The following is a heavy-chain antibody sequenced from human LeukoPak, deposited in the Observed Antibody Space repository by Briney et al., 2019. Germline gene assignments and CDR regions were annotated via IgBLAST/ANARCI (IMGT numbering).Heavy chain of an antibody. CDR2: IYHSGST. CDR3: ARRKTESAIVPSSDNWFDS. CDR1: GLTFRNYW. D-gene: IGHD1-26*01. J-gene: IGHJ5*01. Sequence: NSGGSLRLSCAASGLTFRNYWMSWVRQPPGKGLEWIGEIYHSGSTNYNPSLKSRVTISVDKSKNQFSLKLSSVTAADTALYYCARRKTESAIVPSSDNWFDSWGQGTLVTVSS. V-gene: IGHV4-4*02.